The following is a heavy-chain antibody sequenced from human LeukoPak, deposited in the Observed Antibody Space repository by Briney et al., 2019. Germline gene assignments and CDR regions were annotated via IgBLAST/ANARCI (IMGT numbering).Heavy chain of an antibody. CDR3: ARGGGSYYMDV. J-gene: IGHJ6*03. CDR2: INHSGST. Sequence: SETLSLTCAVYGGSFSGYYWTWIRKPPGKGLEWIGEINHSGSTNYNPSLKSRVTISVDTSKNQFSLRLNSVTAADTAVYYCARGGGSYYMDVWGKGPTVTVSS. V-gene: IGHV4-34*01. CDR1: GGSFSGYY. D-gene: IGHD4-23*01.